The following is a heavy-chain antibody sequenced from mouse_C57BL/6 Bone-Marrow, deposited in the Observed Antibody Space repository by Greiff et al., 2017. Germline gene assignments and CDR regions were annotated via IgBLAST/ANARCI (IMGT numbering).Heavy chain of an antibody. V-gene: IGHV1-15*01. CDR1: GYTFTDYE. CDR3: TRSCSSYEYYAMDY. Sequence: QVQLQQSGAELVRPGASVTLSCKASGYTFTDYEMHWVKQTPVHGLEWIGAIDPETGGTAYNQKFKGKAILTADKSSSTAYMELRSLTSEDSAVYYCTRSCSSYEYYAMDYWGQGTSVTVSS. D-gene: IGHD1-1*01. CDR2: IDPETGGT. J-gene: IGHJ4*01.